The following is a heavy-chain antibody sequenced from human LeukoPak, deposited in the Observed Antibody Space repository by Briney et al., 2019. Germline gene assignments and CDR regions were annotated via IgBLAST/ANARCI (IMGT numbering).Heavy chain of an antibody. D-gene: IGHD2-15*01. CDR1: GGSISSYY. V-gene: IGHV4-59*01. J-gene: IGHJ6*02. CDR3: ARDCSGGTCYNGILAGMDV. Sequence: SETLSLTCSVSGGSISSYYWSWIRQPPGKGLEWIGVVYYNGSTNYNPSLRSRVTISADTSKTQFSLRLNSVTAADTAVYYCARDCSGGTCYNGILAGMDVWGQGTTVTVSS. CDR2: VYYNGST.